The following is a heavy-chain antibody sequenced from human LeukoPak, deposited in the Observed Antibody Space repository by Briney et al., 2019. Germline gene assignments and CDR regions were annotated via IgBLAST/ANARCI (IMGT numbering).Heavy chain of an antibody. J-gene: IGHJ4*02. V-gene: IGHV3-30*04. CDR3: ARDFLRGAPDYLDL. CDR2: IGYDGVNR. CDR1: GFTFSSYP. Sequence: PGGSLRLSCTASGFTFSSYPFHWVRQAPGKGLQWVAVIGYDGVNRFYSDSVKGRFTISRDDSKSTLYLQMDSLRADDTAVYYCARDFLRGAPDYLDLWGQGTLVTVSS. D-gene: IGHD3-10*01.